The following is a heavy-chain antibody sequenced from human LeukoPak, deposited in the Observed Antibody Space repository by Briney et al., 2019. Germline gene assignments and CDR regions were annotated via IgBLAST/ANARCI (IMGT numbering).Heavy chain of an antibody. D-gene: IGHD1/OR15-1a*01. J-gene: IGHJ6*03. Sequence: GASVKVSCKASGYTFTSYGISWVRQAPGQGLEWLGWVSPYNGDTNYAQKLQGRVTMTTDTSTSTAYMELRSLKFDDTAVYYCARNVRGTGGVVYYMDLWGKGTTVTISS. CDR1: GYTFTSYG. CDR3: ARNVRGTGGVVYYMDL. V-gene: IGHV1-18*01. CDR2: VSPYNGDT.